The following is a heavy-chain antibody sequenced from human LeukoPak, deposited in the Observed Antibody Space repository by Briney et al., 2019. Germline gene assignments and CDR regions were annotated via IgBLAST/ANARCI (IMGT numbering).Heavy chain of an antibody. V-gene: IGHV1-18*01. CDR3: ARDREQWLVPYYSDY. D-gene: IGHD6-19*01. J-gene: IGHJ4*02. Sequence: ASVKVSFKASGYTFTSYGISWVRQAPGQGLEWMGWISAYNGNTNYAQKLQGRVTMTTDTSTSTAYMELRSLRSDDTAVYYCARDREQWLVPYYSDYWGQGTLVTVSS. CDR2: ISAYNGNT. CDR1: GYTFTSYG.